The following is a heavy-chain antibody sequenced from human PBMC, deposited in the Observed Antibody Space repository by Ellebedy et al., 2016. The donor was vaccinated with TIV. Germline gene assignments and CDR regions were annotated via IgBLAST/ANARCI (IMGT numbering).Heavy chain of an antibody. Sequence: LRLXXTVSGGSISSGGYYWSWIRQHPGKGLEWIGYIYYSGSTYYNPSLKSRVTISVDRSKNQFSLKLSSVTAADTAVYYCARGVGFDYWGQGTLVTVSS. D-gene: IGHD1-26*01. V-gene: IGHV4-31*03. CDR1: GGSISSGGYY. J-gene: IGHJ4*02. CDR3: ARGVGFDY. CDR2: IYYSGST.